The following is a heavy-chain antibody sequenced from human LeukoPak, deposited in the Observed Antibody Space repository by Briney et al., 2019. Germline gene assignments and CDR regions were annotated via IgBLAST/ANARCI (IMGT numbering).Heavy chain of an antibody. J-gene: IGHJ4*02. V-gene: IGHV4-38-2*02. CDR3: ARHLREGALDY. D-gene: IGHD1-26*01. CDR1: GYSISSGYF. Sequence: SETLSLTCTVSGYSISSGYFWGWIRQPPGKGLEWIGYIYYSGSTYNNPSLRSRVTISVDTSKNQFSLKLSSVTAADTAVYFCARHLREGALDYWGQGTLVTVSS. CDR2: IYYSGST.